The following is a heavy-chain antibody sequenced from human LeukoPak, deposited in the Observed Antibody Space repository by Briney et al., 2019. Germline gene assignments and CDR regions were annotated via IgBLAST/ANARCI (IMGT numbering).Heavy chain of an antibody. CDR3: ARSLERRDTIFGINDY. D-gene: IGHD3-3*01. J-gene: IGHJ4*02. CDR1: GGSFSGYY. CDR2: INHSGST. Sequence: SETLSLTCAVYGGSFSGYYWSWIRQPPGKGLEWIGEINHSGSTNYNPSLNSRVTISVDTSKNQFSLKLSSVTAADTAVYYCARSLERRDTIFGINDYWGQGTLVTVSS. V-gene: IGHV4-34*01.